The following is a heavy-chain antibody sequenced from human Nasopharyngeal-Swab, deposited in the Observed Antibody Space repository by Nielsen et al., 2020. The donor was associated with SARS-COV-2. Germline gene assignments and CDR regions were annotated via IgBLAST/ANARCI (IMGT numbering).Heavy chain of an antibody. CDR3: ARVHGSGSYWGYYYYMDV. CDR2: IYYSGST. V-gene: IGHV4-31*03. J-gene: IGHJ6*03. D-gene: IGHD3-10*01. Sequence: SETLSLTCTVSGGSISSGGYYWSWIRQHPGKGLEWIGYIYYSGSTYYNPSLKSRVTISVDTSKNQFSLKLSSVTAADTAVYYCARVHGSGSYWGYYYYMDVWGKGTTVTVSS. CDR1: GGSISSGGYY.